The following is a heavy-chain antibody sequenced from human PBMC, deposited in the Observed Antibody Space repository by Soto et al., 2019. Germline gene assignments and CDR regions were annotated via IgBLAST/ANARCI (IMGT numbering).Heavy chain of an antibody. CDR1: GVSISSYY. D-gene: IGHD6-13*01. CDR2: VFYTGST. J-gene: IGHJ6*03. V-gene: IGHV4-59*08. CDR3: ARRPIVAADYYYMDV. Sequence: QVQLQESGPGLVKPSETLSLTCSVSGVSISSYYWSWIRHPPGKGLEWIGNVFYTGSTSYNPSLESRVTLSLDTSKNQLSLTLDSVTAADTAVYYCARRPIVAADYYYMDVWGKGNTVIVSS.